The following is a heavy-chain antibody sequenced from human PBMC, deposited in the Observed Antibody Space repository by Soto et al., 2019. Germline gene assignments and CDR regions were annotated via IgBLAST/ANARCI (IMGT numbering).Heavy chain of an antibody. V-gene: IGHV1-69*13. D-gene: IGHD2-15*01. J-gene: IGHJ4*02. CDR1: GGTFSSYA. CDR2: IIPIFGTA. CDR3: ARDQCSGGSCYFMVY. Sequence: SVKVSCKASGGTFSSYAISWVRQAPGQGLEWMGGIIPIFGTANYAQKFQGRVTITADESTSTAYMELSSLRSEDTAVYYCARDQCSGGSCYFMVYWGQGTLVTVSS.